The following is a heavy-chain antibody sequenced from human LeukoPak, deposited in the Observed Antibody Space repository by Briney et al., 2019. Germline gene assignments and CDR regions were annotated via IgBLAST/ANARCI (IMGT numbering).Heavy chain of an antibody. CDR1: GGTFSSYA. CDR2: IIPIFGTA. CDR3: ATEIYGGNSAAPTHFDY. V-gene: IGHV1-69*13. D-gene: IGHD4-23*01. Sequence: ASVKVSCKASGGTFSSYAISWVRQAPGQGLEWMGGIIPIFGTANYAQKFQGRVTITADESTSTAYMELSSLRSEDTAVYYCATEIYGGNSAAPTHFDYWGQGTLVTVSS. J-gene: IGHJ4*02.